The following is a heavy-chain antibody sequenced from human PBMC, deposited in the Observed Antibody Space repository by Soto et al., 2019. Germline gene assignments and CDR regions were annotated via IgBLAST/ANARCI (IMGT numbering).Heavy chain of an antibody. CDR2: LIPLFGIT. J-gene: IGHJ4*02. CDR1: GGIFNRYS. Sequence: QVQLVQSGAEVKKPGSSVKVSCKASGGIFNRYSVSWVRQAPGQGLEWMGRLIPLFGITNYAQKFQGRVMITADKSTNTAYMEVNGLRSEDTSLYYCATFYGGDCTPTTCYGDFDYWGQGTLVTVTS. D-gene: IGHD2-8*01. V-gene: IGHV1-69*02. CDR3: ATFYGGDCTPTTCYGDFDY.